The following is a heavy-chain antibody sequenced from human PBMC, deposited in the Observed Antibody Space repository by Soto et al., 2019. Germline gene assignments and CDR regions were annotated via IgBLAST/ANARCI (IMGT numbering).Heavy chain of an antibody. Sequence: EVQLVESGGGLVQPGGSLRLSCGASGFNFRNYWMHWVRQAPGKGLVWVSRIKYDESSTDYADSVYGRFIISRDNAKNTVYMQMNSLRSEDTAVYYCARGGWGAYYLDTWGQGTLVTVSS. D-gene: IGHD1-26*01. CDR2: IKYDESST. CDR1: GFNFRNYW. J-gene: IGHJ4*02. CDR3: ARGGWGAYYLDT. V-gene: IGHV3-74*01.